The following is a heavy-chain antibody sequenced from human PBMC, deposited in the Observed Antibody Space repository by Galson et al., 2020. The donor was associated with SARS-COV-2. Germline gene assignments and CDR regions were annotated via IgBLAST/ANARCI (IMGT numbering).Heavy chain of an antibody. J-gene: IGHJ6*03. V-gene: IGHV3-33*01. CDR1: GFTFSSYG. D-gene: IGHD6-13*01. CDR2: IWYDGSNK. CDR3: ARALIAAAGLLDYYMDV. Sequence: GGSLRLSCAASGFTFSSYGMHWVRQAPGKGLEWVAVIWYDGSNKYYADSVKGRFTISRDNSKNTLYLQMNSLRAEDTAVYYCARALIAAAGLLDYYMDVWGKGTTVTVSS.